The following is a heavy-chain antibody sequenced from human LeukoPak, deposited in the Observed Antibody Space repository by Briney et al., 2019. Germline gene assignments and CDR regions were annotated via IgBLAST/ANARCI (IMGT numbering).Heavy chain of an antibody. CDR2: IYYSGST. CDR3: ARQPYDFWSGSYYFDY. J-gene: IGHJ4*02. V-gene: IGHV4-34*01. D-gene: IGHD3-3*01. CDR1: GGSFSGYY. Sequence: SETLSLTCAVYGGSFSGYYWSWIRQPPGKGLEWIGSIYYSGSTYYNPSLKSRVTISVDTSKNQFSLKLSSVTAADTAVYYCARQPYDFWSGSYYFDYWGQGTLVTVSS.